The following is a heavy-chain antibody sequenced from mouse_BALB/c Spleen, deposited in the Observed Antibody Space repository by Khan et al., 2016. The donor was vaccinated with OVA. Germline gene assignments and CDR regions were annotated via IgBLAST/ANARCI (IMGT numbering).Heavy chain of an antibody. Sequence: QVQLKQSGAELVKPGASVKISCKASGYTFTSFYMYWVKQRPGQGLEWIGGINPSNGDTHFYEKFKSKATLTVDKSSTTAYMQYSSLTSEDSAVYYCARSGYGNPCAYWGQGTLVTVSA. CDR2: INPSNGDT. J-gene: IGHJ3*01. CDR3: ARSGYGNPCAY. V-gene: IGHV1S81*02. D-gene: IGHD2-1*01. CDR1: GYTFTSFY.